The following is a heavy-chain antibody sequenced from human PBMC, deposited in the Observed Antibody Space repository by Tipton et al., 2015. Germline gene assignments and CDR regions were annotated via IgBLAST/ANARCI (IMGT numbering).Heavy chain of an antibody. J-gene: IGHJ6*02. V-gene: IGHV4-4*01. CDR1: GDSISSDYW. CDR2: IFHTGNT. D-gene: IGHD3-9*01. Sequence: TLSLTCTISGDSISSDYWWSWVRQPPGKGLEWIGEIFHTGNTNYNPSLMSRLTISVDKSKNQFSLKLSSVTAADTAVYFCARDGRYDILTGLSHQYGMDVWGQGTTVTVSS. CDR3: ARDGRYDILTGLSHQYGMDV.